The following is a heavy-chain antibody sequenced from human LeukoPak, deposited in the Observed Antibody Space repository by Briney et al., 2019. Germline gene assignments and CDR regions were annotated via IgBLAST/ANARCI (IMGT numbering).Heavy chain of an antibody. CDR2: ISYDGSNK. CDR1: GFAFSSHG. CDR3: AKDDYCLFPDF. D-gene: IGHD4-11*01. Sequence: GGSLRLSCAASGFAFSSHGMDWVRQAPGKGLEWVAVISYDGSNKYYADSVKGRFTISRDNSKNTLYLQMNSLRAEDTAVYYCAKDDYCLFPDFWGQGTLVTVSS. J-gene: IGHJ4*02. V-gene: IGHV3-30*18.